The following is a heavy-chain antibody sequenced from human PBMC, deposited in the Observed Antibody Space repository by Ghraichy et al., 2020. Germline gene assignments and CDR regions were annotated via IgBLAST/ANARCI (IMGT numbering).Heavy chain of an antibody. D-gene: IGHD6-19*01. Sequence: SETLSLTCTVSGGSISSYYWSWIRQPPGKGLEWIGYIYYSGSTNYNPSLKSRVTISVDTSKNQFSLKLSSVTAADTAVYYCARGPAGQIAVAGTVNWYFDLWGRGTLVTVSS. J-gene: IGHJ2*01. CDR3: ARGPAGQIAVAGTVNWYFDL. CDR1: GGSISSYY. V-gene: IGHV4-59*01. CDR2: IYYSGST.